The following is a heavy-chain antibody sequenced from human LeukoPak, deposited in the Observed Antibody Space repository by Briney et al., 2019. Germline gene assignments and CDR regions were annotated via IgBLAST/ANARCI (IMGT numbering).Heavy chain of an antibody. CDR3: ARDRLAVAGGFDY. CDR2: IYYSGST. CDR1: GGSISSYY. D-gene: IGHD6-19*01. V-gene: IGHV4-59*01. J-gene: IGHJ4*02. Sequence: PSETLSLTCTVSGGSISSYYWSWIRQPPGKGLEWIGYIYYSGSTNYNPSLKSRVTISVDTSKNQFSLKLSSVTAADTAAYYCARDRLAVAGGFDYWGQGTLVTVSS.